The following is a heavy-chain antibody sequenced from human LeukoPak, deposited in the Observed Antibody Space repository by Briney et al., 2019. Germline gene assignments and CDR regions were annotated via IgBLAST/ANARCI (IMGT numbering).Heavy chain of an antibody. CDR2: IYYSGST. D-gene: IGHD4-23*01. CDR3: ARNALRGDYGGVKSRIDYYGMDV. CDR1: GGSISSYY. V-gene: IGHV4-59*01. Sequence: SQTLSLTCTLSGGSISSYYWSWVRQPPRKGLGWIGYIYYSGSTNYNPSLKSRVTISVDKSKIPFSLKLSSVTAADTAVYYCARNALRGDYGGVKSRIDYYGMDVWGQGTTVTVSS. J-gene: IGHJ6*02.